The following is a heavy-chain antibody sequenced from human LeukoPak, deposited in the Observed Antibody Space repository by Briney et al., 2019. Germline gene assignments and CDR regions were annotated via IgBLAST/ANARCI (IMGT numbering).Heavy chain of an antibody. J-gene: IGHJ4*02. CDR2: IYTSGST. CDR1: GGSISSGSYY. D-gene: IGHD4-17*01. CDR3: ARDTLLRSTFDY. Sequence: SETLSLTCTVSGGSISSGSYYWSWIRQPAGKGLEWIGRIYTSGSTNYNPSLKSRVTISVDTSKNQFFLKLSAVTAADTAVYYRARDTLLRSTFDYWGQGTLVTVSS. V-gene: IGHV4-61*02.